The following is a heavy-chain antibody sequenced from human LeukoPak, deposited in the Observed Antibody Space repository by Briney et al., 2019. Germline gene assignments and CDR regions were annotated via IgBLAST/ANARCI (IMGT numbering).Heavy chain of an antibody. J-gene: IGHJ5*02. CDR3: ARESTVTLSWFDP. CDR2: INHSGST. D-gene: IGHD4-17*01. CDR1: GGSFSGYY. Sequence: PSETLSLTCAVYGGSFSGYYWSWIRQPPGKGLEWIGEINHSGSTNYNPSLKSRVTISVDTSKNQFSLKLSSVTAADTAVYYCARESTVTLSWFDPWGQGTLVTVSS. V-gene: IGHV4-34*01.